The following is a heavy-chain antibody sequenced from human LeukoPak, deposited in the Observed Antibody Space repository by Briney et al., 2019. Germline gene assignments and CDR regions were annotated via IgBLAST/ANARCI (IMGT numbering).Heavy chain of an antibody. CDR3: ARDHAYRADY. Sequence: GGSLRLSCAASGFTSGISWMSWVRRAPGKGLEWVANINQDGSAQYYVDSVKGRFTISRDNAKNSLYLQMSSLTAEDTAIYYCARDHAYRADYWGQGTLVTVSS. D-gene: IGHD2-2*01. V-gene: IGHV3-7*01. CDR2: INQDGSAQ. J-gene: IGHJ4*02. CDR1: GFTSGISW.